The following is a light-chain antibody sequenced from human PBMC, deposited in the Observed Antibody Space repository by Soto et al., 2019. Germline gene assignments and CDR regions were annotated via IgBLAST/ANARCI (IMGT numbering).Light chain of an antibody. CDR2: DAS. CDR3: QHYDNLPPIT. CDR1: QDISNY. J-gene: IGKJ3*01. V-gene: IGKV1-33*01. Sequence: DIQMTQSPSSLSASVGDRVTITCQASQDISNYLNWYQQKPGKAPKLLIYDASNLETGVPSRFSGSGPGTDFTFTISSLQPEDIATYYCQHYDNLPPITFGPGTKVDIK.